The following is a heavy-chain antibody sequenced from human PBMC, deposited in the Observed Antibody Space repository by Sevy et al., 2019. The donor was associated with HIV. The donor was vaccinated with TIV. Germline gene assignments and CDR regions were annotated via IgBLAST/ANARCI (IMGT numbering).Heavy chain of an antibody. J-gene: IGHJ4*02. CDR1: GFTFDDYA. CDR2: ISWNRDNI. V-gene: IGHV3-9*01. Sequence: GGSLRLSCAASGFTFDDYAMHWVRQAPGKGLEWVSGISWNRDNIDYADSVKGRFTISRDNAKNSLYLQMNSLRAEDTAFYFCAKDMPPYSSSAIFDYWGQGTLVTVSS. D-gene: IGHD6-6*01. CDR3: AKDMPPYSSSAIFDY.